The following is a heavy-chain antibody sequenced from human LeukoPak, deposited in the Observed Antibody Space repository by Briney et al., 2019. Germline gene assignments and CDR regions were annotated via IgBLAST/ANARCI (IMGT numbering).Heavy chain of an antibody. V-gene: IGHV3-21*06. D-gene: IGHD2-2*01. J-gene: IGHJ4*02. CDR3: ARAGVCTTTSCDGGIDY. CDR1: GFTFDDYG. CDR2: ISTTRNYI. Sequence: GGSLRLSCAASGFTFDDYGMSWVRQAPGKGLEWVSFISTTRNYIYYADSVKGRFTISRDNAKNSLYLQMNSLRGEDAALYYCARAGVCTTTSCDGGIDYWGQGTLVTVSS.